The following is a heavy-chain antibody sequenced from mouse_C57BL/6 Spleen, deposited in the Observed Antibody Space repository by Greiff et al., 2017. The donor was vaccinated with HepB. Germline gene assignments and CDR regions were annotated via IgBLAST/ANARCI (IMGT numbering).Heavy chain of an antibody. CDR2: IDPSDSYT. CDR3: ARSSGTHFDY. J-gene: IGHJ2*01. D-gene: IGHD3-3*01. CDR1: GYTFTSYW. V-gene: IGHV1-69*01. Sequence: VQLQQSGAELVMPGASVKLSCKASGYTFTSYWMHWVKQRPGQGLEWIGEIDPSDSYTNYNQKFKGKSTLTVDKSSSTAYMQLSSLTSEDSAVYYCARSSGTHFDYWGQGTTLTVSS.